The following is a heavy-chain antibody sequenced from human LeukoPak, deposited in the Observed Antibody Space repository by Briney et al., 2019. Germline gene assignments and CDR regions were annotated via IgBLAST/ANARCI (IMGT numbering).Heavy chain of an antibody. Sequence: GGSLRLSCAASGFTVSSSYMSWVRQAPGKGLEWVSVIYSGGSTYYTESVKGRFTISRDNSKNTLYLQMNSLRAEDTAVYYCAGAASRSMIRLYFDYWGQGTLVTVSS. CDR2: IYSGGST. CDR3: AGAASRSMIRLYFDY. V-gene: IGHV3-53*01. D-gene: IGHD3-16*01. CDR1: GFTVSSSY. J-gene: IGHJ4*02.